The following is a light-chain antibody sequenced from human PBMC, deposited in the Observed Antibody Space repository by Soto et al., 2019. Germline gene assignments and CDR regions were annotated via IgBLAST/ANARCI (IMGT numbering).Light chain of an antibody. CDR2: SNN. V-gene: IGLV1-44*01. Sequence: QSVLTQPPSASGTPGQRVTISCSGGSSNIGSNAVTWYRQLPGTAPKLLIYSNNQRPSGVPDRFFGSKSGTSASLAISGLQSEDEADYYCAAWDDSLNGLYVFGTGTKVTVL. CDR1: SSNIGSNA. CDR3: AAWDDSLNGLYV. J-gene: IGLJ1*01.